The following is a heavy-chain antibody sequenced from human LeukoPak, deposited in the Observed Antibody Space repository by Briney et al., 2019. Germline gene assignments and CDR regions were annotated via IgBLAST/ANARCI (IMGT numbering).Heavy chain of an antibody. CDR1: GGTFSSYA. Sequence: GASVKVSCKASGGTFSSYAISWVRQAPGQGLEWMGRIIPILGIANYAQKFQGRVTITADKSTSTAYMELSSLRSEDTAVYYCARASVLAAAGTYHSPSGFDYWGQGTLVTVSS. CDR3: ARASVLAAAGTYHSPSGFDY. CDR2: IIPILGIA. D-gene: IGHD6-13*01. V-gene: IGHV1-69*04. J-gene: IGHJ4*02.